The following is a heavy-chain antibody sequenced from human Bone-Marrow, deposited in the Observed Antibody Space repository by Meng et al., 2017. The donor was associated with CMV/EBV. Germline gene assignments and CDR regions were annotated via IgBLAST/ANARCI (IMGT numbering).Heavy chain of an antibody. J-gene: IGHJ6*02. V-gene: IGHV3-21*01. CDR3: ARAESSSWSLLNYYYYGMDV. CDR1: GFTFSNYY. Sequence: GESLKISCGASGFTFSNYYMNWVRQAPGKGLEWVSSISSGSSYTYYVDSVKGRFTISRDNAKNSLYLQMNSLRAEDTAVYYCARAESSSWSLLNYYYYGMDVWGQGTTVTVSS. D-gene: IGHD6-13*01. CDR2: ISSGSSYT.